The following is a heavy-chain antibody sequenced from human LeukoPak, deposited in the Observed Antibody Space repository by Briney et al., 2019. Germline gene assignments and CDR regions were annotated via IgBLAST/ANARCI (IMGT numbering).Heavy chain of an antibody. J-gene: IGHJ5*01. CDR3: AREGLTSDIGFDS. CDR2: ISGTSKYI. D-gene: IGHD2-21*02. V-gene: IGHV3-21*01. Sequence: GGSLRLSCAASGFTFSYYSMNWVRQAPGKGLEWVSSISGTSKYIFYGDSVKGRFTVSRDNANNSLYLQMDSVRADDTAVYYCAREGLTSDIGFDSWGQGTLVTVSS. CDR1: GFTFSYYS.